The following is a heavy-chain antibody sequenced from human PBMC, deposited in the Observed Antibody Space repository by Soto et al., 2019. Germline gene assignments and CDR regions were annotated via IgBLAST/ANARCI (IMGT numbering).Heavy chain of an antibody. D-gene: IGHD3-3*01. CDR3: ARQIRQYDSWSNEYYYYGLDV. Sequence: GESLKISCKGSEYNFSTYWIAWVRQMPGKGLEWMGIIYPGDSDTRYSPSFQCQVTISADKSISTAHLQWSSLKASDTAMYYCARQIRQYDSWSNEYYYYGLDVWGQGTTVTVSS. J-gene: IGHJ6*02. CDR2: IYPGDSDT. CDR1: EYNFSTYW. V-gene: IGHV5-51*01.